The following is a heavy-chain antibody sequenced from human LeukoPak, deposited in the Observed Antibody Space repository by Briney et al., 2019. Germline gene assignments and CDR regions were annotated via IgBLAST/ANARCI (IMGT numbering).Heavy chain of an antibody. V-gene: IGHV4-39*07. CDR1: GGSISSSSYY. CDR3: ASGSSPRSGYFDY. D-gene: IGHD6-13*01. CDR2: IYYSGST. Sequence: SVTLSLTCTVSGGSISSSSYYWGWIRQPPGKGLEWIGSIYYSGSTYYNPSLKSRVTISVDTSKNQFSLKLSSVTAADTAVYYCASGSSPRSGYFDYWGQGTLVTVSS. J-gene: IGHJ4*02.